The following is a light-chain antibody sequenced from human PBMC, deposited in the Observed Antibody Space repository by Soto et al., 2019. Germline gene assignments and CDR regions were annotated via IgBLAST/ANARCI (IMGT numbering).Light chain of an antibody. CDR2: DVT. Sequence: QSALTQPRSVSGSPGQSVTISCTGTSSDVGRYDYVSWYQQHPGKAPKLMIYDVTKRPSGVPDRFSGSKSGNTASLTISGRQAEDEADYYCCSYAGSYTFAVFGGGTKLTVL. CDR1: SSDVGRYDY. J-gene: IGLJ2*01. V-gene: IGLV2-11*01. CDR3: CSYAGSYTFAV.